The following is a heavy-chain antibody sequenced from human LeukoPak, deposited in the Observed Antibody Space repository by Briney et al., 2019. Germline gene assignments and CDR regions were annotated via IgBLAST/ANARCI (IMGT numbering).Heavy chain of an antibody. V-gene: IGHV3-30-3*01. CDR2: ILHDGTNK. CDR1: GFTFKTYN. CDR3: ARVAGTVTTGFDS. D-gene: IGHD4-17*01. Sequence: GGSLRLPCAASGFTFKTYNMHWVRQAPGKGLEWVAVILHDGTNKFYADSVKGRFTISRDNFKNTLYLQMNSLRAEDTAVYYCARVAGTVTTGFDSWGQGTLVTVSS. J-gene: IGHJ4*02.